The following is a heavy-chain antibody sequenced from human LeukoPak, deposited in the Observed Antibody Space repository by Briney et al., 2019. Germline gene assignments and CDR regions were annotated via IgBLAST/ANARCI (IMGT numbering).Heavy chain of an antibody. Sequence: ASVKVSCKASGYTFTSYGISWVRQAPGQGLEWMGWISAYNGNTNYAQKLQGRVTMTTDTSTSTAYMELRSLRSDDTAVYYCARDHWSDDYVWESYGYWGQGTLVTVSS. V-gene: IGHV1-18*01. CDR1: GYTFTSYG. CDR3: ARDHWSDDYVWESYGY. J-gene: IGHJ4*02. D-gene: IGHD3-16*01. CDR2: ISAYNGNT.